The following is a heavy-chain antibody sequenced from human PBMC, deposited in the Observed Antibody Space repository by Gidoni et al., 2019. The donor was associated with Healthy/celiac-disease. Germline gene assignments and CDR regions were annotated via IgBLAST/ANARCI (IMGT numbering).Heavy chain of an antibody. CDR2: ISGSGGST. V-gene: IGHV3-23*01. CDR1: GFTFSSYA. Sequence: EVQLLESGGGLVQPGGSLRLSCAASGFTFSSYAMSWVRQAPGKGLEWVSAISGSGGSTYYADSVKGRFTISRDNSKNTLYLQMNSLRAEDTAVYYCAKDFERPRSPYGGYDYWGQGTLVTVSS. D-gene: IGHD5-12*01. J-gene: IGHJ4*02. CDR3: AKDFERPRSPYGGYDY.